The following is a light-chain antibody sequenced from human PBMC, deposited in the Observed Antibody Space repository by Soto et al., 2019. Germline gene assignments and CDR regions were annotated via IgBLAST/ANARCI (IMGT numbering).Light chain of an antibody. CDR2: LAS. V-gene: IGKV3-11*01. Sequence: EIVLPQPPATLSSFPGDRVTLSCRASQAVNTRLAWYQHKPGQAPRLLIYLASNRAAGVPARFSGSGSGTDFTLTISDGEPEDFAVYYCHQRQSWPRTFGQGTTVDIK. CDR3: HQRQSWPRT. J-gene: IGKJ1*01. CDR1: QAVNTR.